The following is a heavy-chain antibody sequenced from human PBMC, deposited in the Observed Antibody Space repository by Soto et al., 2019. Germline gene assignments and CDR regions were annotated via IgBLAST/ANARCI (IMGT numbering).Heavy chain of an antibody. CDR3: QHGDGSPCFNY. CDR2: IYWDDDK. D-gene: IGHD3-10*01. CDR1: GFSLTARGVG. Sequence: QITLKESGPTLVKPTQTLTLTCTFSGFSLTARGVGVAWIRQPPGKALDWLAVIYWDDDKRYSPSLKSRVTTPKNPPKTQVFLKRTNWDLRNTATFYCQHGDGSPCFNYWGHGTLVTVSS. J-gene: IGHJ4*01. V-gene: IGHV2-5*02.